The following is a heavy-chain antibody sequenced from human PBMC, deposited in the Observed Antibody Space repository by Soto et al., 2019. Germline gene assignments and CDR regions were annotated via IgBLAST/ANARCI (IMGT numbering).Heavy chain of an antibody. V-gene: IGHV3-48*01. CDR3: ARDGVAAAGRGYYYYYYMDV. CDR2: ISSSSSTI. J-gene: IGHJ6*03. CDR1: GFTFSSYS. Sequence: ESGGGLVQPGGSLRLSCAASGFTFSSYSMNWVRQAPGKGLEWVSYISSSSSTIYYADSVKGRFTISRDNAKNSLYLQMNSLRAEDTAVYYCARDGVAAAGRGYYYYYYMDVWGKGTTVTVSS. D-gene: IGHD6-13*01.